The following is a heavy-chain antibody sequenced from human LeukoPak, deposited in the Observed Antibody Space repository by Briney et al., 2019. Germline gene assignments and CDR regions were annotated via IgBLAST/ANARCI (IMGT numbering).Heavy chain of an antibody. CDR1: GGSVCGSY. D-gene: IGHD6-19*01. Sequence: SETLSLTCTVSGGSVCGSYWTWIRHPPGGRLQWIGFIFSSEGTHYNPPLKSRVAIYSDTSKNQVSLRVSSVTAADTAVYYCATGGAYTSGWYNIWGQGTLVSVSS. CDR3: ATGGAYTSGWYNI. CDR2: IFSSEGT. J-gene: IGHJ4*02. V-gene: IGHV4-4*09.